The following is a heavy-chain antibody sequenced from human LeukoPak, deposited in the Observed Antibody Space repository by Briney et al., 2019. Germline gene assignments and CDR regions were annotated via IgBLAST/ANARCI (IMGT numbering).Heavy chain of an antibody. CDR3: ARDRYGGYLRPIAY. J-gene: IGHJ4*02. CDR1: GFTFSSSW. D-gene: IGHD5-12*01. CDR2: IKQDGSEK. V-gene: IGHV3-7*01. Sequence: PGGSLRLSCAASGFTFSSSWMSWVRQAPGEGLEWVANIKQDGSEKYYVDSVKGRFTISRDNAKNSLYLQMNSLRAEDTAVYYCARDRYGGYLRPIAYWGQGTLVTVSS.